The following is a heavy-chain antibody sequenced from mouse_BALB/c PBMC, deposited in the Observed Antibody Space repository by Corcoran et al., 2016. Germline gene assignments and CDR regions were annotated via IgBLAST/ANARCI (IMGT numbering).Heavy chain of an antibody. V-gene: IGHV1-26*01. CDR3: ARDRYWYFDV. CDR2: VDPNNGGT. J-gene: IGHJ1*01. Sequence: EVQLQQSGPELVKPGASVKMSCKASGYTFTDYYMKWVKQSHGKNLEWIGDVDPNNGGTSYSQNFKGKATLTVDKSSSIAYMQLNSLTSEDSAVYFCARDRYWYFDVWGAGTTVTVSS. D-gene: IGHD2-14*01. CDR1: GYTFTDYY.